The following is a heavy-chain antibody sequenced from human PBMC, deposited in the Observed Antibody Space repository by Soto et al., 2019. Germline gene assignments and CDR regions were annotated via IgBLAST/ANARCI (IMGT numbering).Heavy chain of an antibody. CDR3: ARVTPATPYYAMDV. Sequence: QLQLQESGSGLVKPSQTLSLTCGVSGGSISSGGYSWSWIRQPPGKGLEWIGYIYHSGVTYYNPSLKSRVTISLDTSKNHFFLNLTSMTAADTAVYYCARVTPATPYYAMDVWGQGTTVTVSS. CDR2: IYHSGVT. V-gene: IGHV4-30-2*01. CDR1: GGSISSGGYS. J-gene: IGHJ6*02. D-gene: IGHD2-2*02.